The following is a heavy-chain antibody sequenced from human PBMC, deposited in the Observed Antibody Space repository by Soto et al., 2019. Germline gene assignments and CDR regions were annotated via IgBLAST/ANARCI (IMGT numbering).Heavy chain of an antibody. CDR2: THHSGGT. V-gene: IGHV4-38-2*01. D-gene: IGHD2-2*01. Sequence: PATTSLTCGVSGYCNGIAYFWRLIHHPRGTGLEWIGSTHHSGGTYYKRSLESRVTISADTSKNQFSLKLTSVTAADTAVYYCARARVGPADLLRYGLDVCGQGIKVTGSS. CDR3: ARARVGPADLLRYGLDV. J-gene: IGHJ6*02. CDR1: GYCNGIAYF.